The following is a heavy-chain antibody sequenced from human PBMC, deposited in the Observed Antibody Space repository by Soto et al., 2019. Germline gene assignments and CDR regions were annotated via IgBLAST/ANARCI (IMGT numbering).Heavy chain of an antibody. CDR3: ASVGYSSSWYGNTGAYGMDV. J-gene: IGHJ6*02. V-gene: IGHV3-64*01. D-gene: IGHD6-13*01. CDR1: GFTFSSYA. Sequence: EVQLVESGGGLVQPGGSLRLSCAASGFTFSSYAMHWVRQAPGKGLEYVSAISSNGGSTYYANSVKGRFTISRDNSKNTLYIQRGSLRAEDMAVYYCASVGYSSSWYGNTGAYGMDVWGQGTTVTVSS. CDR2: ISSNGGST.